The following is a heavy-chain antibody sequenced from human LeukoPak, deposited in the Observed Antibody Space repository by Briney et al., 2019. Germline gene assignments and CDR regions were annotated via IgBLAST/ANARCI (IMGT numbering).Heavy chain of an antibody. V-gene: IGHV4-31*03. J-gene: IGHJ4*02. D-gene: IGHD3-22*01. CDR2: IYYSGST. CDR1: GGSISSGGYY. Sequence: SQTLSLTCTVSGGSISSGGYYWSWIRQHPGKGLEWIGYIYYSGSTYCNPSLKSRVTISVDTSKNQFSLKLSSVTAADTAVYYCARLNPMIVLGVPLPDEEKGDSEFDYWGQGTLVTVSS. CDR3: ARLNPMIVLGVPLPDEEKGDSEFDY.